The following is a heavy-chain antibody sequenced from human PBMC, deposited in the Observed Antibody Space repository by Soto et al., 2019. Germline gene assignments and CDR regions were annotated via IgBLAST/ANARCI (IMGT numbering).Heavy chain of an antibody. D-gene: IGHD2-15*01. J-gene: IGHJ4*02. CDR2: IYYSGST. Sequence: TSETMSLTCTVAGGSISGSTCYWGWHRQPPGKGLEWIGSIYYSGSTYYNPSLKSRVTVSVDTSKNQFSLKLSSVTAADTAVYYCARQRCSGGSCYHRIDYWGQGTLVTVSS. CDR1: GGSISGSTCY. V-gene: IGHV4-39*01. CDR3: ARQRCSGGSCYHRIDY.